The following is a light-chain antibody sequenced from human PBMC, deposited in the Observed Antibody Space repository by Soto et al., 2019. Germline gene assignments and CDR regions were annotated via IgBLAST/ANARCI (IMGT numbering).Light chain of an antibody. J-gene: IGKJ1*01. Sequence: DIQMTQSPSAKSASVGDRVTITCRASQGISKYLAWFQQKPGKVPKRLIYDASTLESGVPSRFSGSGSGTEFTLTISSLQTDDFATYYCQQYNSYSSWTFGQGTKVDIK. V-gene: IGKV1-17*03. CDR2: DAS. CDR3: QQYNSYSSWT. CDR1: QGISKY.